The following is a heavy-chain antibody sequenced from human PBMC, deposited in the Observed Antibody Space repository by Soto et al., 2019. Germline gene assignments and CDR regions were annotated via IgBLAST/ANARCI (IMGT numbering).Heavy chain of an antibody. D-gene: IGHD5-12*01. J-gene: IGHJ4*02. CDR3: AISIVATTIDARFDY. V-gene: IGHV3-9*01. CDR1: GFTFDDYA. Sequence: GGSLRLSCAASGFTFDDYAMHWVRQAPGKGLEWVSGISWNSGSIGYADSVKGRFTISRDNAKNSLYLQMNSLRAEDTALYYCAISIVATTIDARFDYWGQGTLVTVSS. CDR2: ISWNSGSI.